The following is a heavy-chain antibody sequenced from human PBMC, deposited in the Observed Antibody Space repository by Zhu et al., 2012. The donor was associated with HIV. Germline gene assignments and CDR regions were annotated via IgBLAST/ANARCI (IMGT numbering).Heavy chain of an antibody. CDR3: ARCSGYSGYDFHRTYYYYYMDV. CDR1: GGSISSGDYY. CDR2: IYYSGST. J-gene: IGHJ6*03. V-gene: IGHV4-30-4*08. Sequence: QVQLQESGPGLVKPSQTLSLTCTVSGGSISSGDYYWSWIRQPPGKGLEWIGYIYYSGSTYSNPSLKSRVTISVDTSKNQFPLKLSSVTAADTAVYYCARCSGYSGYDFHRTYYYYYMDVWGKGPRSPSP. D-gene: IGHD5-12*01.